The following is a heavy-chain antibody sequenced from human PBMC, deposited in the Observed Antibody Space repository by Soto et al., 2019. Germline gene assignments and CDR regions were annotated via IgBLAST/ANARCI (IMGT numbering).Heavy chain of an antibody. CDR3: ARHPGYGLYYFDY. CDR2: IYYSGST. D-gene: IGHD5-18*01. J-gene: IGHJ4*02. CDR1: GGSISGYY. Sequence: SETLSLTCTVSGGSISGYYWSWIRQPPGKGLEWIGYIYYSGSTSYNPSLKSRLTISVDTSKNQFSLRLTSVTAADTAVYYCARHPGYGLYYFDYWGQGTLVTVSS. V-gene: IGHV4-59*08.